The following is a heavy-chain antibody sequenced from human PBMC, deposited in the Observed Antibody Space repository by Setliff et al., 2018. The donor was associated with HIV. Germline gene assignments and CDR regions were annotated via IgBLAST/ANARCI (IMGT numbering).Heavy chain of an antibody. V-gene: IGHV4-59*08. Sequence: KASETLSLTCVSGYYWGWIRQPPGKKLEWIGYIHSSGSTIYSASLKSRVSISVDTSKNQVSLRLSSVTAADTAVYHCSRGSYYMDVWGKGTTVTVSS. CDR3: SRGSYYMDV. CDR2: IHSSGST. D-gene: IGHD3-16*01. CDR1: SGYY. J-gene: IGHJ6*03.